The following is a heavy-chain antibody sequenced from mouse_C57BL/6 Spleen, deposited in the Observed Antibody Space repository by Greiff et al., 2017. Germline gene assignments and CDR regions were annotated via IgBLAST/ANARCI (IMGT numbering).Heavy chain of an antibody. D-gene: IGHD1-1*01. J-gene: IGHJ2*01. V-gene: IGHV1-64*01. Sequence: QVHVKQPGAELVKPGASVKLSCKASGYTFTSYWMHWVKQRPGQGLEWIGMIHPNSGSTNYNEKFKSKATLTVDKSSSTAYMQLSSLTSEDSAVYYCALITTVVATNYWGQGTTLTVSS. CDR2: IHPNSGST. CDR3: ALITTVVATNY. CDR1: GYTFTSYW.